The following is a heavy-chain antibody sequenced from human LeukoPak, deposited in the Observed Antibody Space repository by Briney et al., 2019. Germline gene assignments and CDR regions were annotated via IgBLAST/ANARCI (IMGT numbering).Heavy chain of an antibody. D-gene: IGHD2-2*01. CDR2: IYYRGST. J-gene: IGHJ4*02. CDR1: GASINSYY. CDR3: ARSNEDIVVVPAAM. Sequence: SETLSLTCTVSGASINSYYWSWIRQPPGKGLEWIGYIYYRGSTNYNPSLKSRVTISVDTSKNQFSLKLSSVTAADTAVYFCARSNEDIVVVPAAMWGQGTLVTVSS. V-gene: IGHV4-59*01.